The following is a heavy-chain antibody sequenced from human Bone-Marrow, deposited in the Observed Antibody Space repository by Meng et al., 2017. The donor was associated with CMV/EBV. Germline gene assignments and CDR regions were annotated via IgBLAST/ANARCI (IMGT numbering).Heavy chain of an antibody. CDR3: ASGSARSGAAGACFQL. V-gene: IGHV4-59*01. CDR1: GGSISSYY. D-gene: IGHD6-25*01. J-gene: IGHJ1*01. Sequence: SETLSLTCTVSGGSISSYYWSWIRQPPGKGLEWIGYIYYSGSTNYNPSLNRRVTIPVDTSKNQFPLKLSSVTAADTAVYYCASGSARSGAAGACFQLWLQGTLVTVSS. CDR2: IYYSGST.